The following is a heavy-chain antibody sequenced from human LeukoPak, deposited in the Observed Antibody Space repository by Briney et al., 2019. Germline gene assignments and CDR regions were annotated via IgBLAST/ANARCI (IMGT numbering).Heavy chain of an antibody. J-gene: IGHJ4*02. D-gene: IGHD3-9*01. V-gene: IGHV5-51*01. Sequence: GESLKISCKGSGYSFPGYWIGWVRQMPGKGLEWMGIIYPGDSDTRYSPSFQGQVTISADKSITTAYLQWSSLKASDTAMYYCARQGYDILTGYPYYFDYWGQGTLVTVSS. CDR3: ARQGYDILTGYPYYFDY. CDR2: IYPGDSDT. CDR1: GYSFPGYW.